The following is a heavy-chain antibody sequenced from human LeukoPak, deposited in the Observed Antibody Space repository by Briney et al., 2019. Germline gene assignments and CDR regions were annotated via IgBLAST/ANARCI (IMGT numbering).Heavy chain of an antibody. Sequence: ASVTVSCTASGGTFSSYAISWVRQAPGQGLEWMGGIIPIFGTANYAQKFQGRVTITADESTSTAYMELSSLRSEDTAVYYCARDPSRIVATSGHYGMDVWGQGTTVTVSS. CDR2: IIPIFGTA. V-gene: IGHV1-69*13. CDR3: ARDPSRIVATSGHYGMDV. J-gene: IGHJ6*02. D-gene: IGHD5-12*01. CDR1: GGTFSSYA.